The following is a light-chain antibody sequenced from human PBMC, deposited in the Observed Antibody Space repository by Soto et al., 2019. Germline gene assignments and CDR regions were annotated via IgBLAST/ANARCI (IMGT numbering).Light chain of an antibody. CDR1: SSNIGNNY. J-gene: IGLJ2*01. Sequence: QSVLTQPPSVSAAPGQKVTISFSGSSSNIGNNYVSWYQHLPGTAPKLLIYDNNERPSGIPDRFSGSKSGTSATLGITGLQTGDEADYYCGTWDTSLSAVVFGGGTKLTVL. CDR3: GTWDTSLSAVV. CDR2: DNN. V-gene: IGLV1-51*01.